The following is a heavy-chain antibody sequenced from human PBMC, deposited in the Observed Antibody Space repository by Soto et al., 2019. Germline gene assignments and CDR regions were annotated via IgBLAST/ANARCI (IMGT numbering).Heavy chain of an antibody. J-gene: IGHJ4*02. D-gene: IGHD2-15*01. V-gene: IGHV3-23*01. CDR1: GFTFSSYA. CDR2: ISVSGGST. Sequence: GGSLRLSCAASGFTFSSYAMSWVRQAPGKGLEWVSAISVSGGSTYYADSVKGRFTISRDNSKNTLYLQMNSLRAEDTAVYYCAKWSSGGRRELSFDYWGQGTLVTVSS. CDR3: AKWSSGGRRELSFDY.